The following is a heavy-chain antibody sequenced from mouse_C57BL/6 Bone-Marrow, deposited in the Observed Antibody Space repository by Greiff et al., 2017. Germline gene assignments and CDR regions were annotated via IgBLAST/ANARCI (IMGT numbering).Heavy chain of an antibody. Sequence: EVMLVESGEGLVKPGGSLKLSCAASGFTFSSYAMSWVRQTPEKRLEWVAYISSGGDYIYYADTVKGRFTISRDNARNTLYLQMSSLKSEDTAMYYCTRDRGVRKGFDYWGQGTTLTVSS. V-gene: IGHV5-9-1*02. CDR1: GFTFSSYA. CDR2: ISSGGDYI. CDR3: TRDRGVRKGFDY. D-gene: IGHD2-2*01. J-gene: IGHJ2*01.